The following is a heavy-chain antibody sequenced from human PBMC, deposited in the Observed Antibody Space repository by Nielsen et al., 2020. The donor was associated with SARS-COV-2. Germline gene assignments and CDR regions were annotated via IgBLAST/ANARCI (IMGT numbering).Heavy chain of an antibody. J-gene: IGHJ4*02. CDR3: APPGLGY. V-gene: IGHV3-30*03. CDR2: ISYDGSNK. D-gene: IGHD2-8*02. CDR1: GFTFSSYG. Sequence: GESLKISCAASGFTFSSYGMHWVRQAQGKGLEWVAVISYDGSNKYYADSVKGRFTISRDNSKNTLYLQMNSLRAEDTAVYYCAPPGLGYWGQGTLVTVSS.